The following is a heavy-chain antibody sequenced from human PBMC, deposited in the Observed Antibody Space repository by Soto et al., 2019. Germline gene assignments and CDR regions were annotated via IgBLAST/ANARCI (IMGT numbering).Heavy chain of an antibody. CDR3: ARGGDFWSGTYYYYGMDV. CDR2: IYYSGST. D-gene: IGHD3-3*01. CDR1: GCTISSGDYY. J-gene: IGHJ6*02. V-gene: IGHV4-30-4*02. Sequence: SDTLSLTCTVSGCTISSGDYYRSWIHQPPGKGLEWIGYIYYSGSTYYNPSLKSRVTISVDTSKNQFSLKLSSVTAADTAVYYCARGGDFWSGTYYYYGMDVWGQGTTVT.